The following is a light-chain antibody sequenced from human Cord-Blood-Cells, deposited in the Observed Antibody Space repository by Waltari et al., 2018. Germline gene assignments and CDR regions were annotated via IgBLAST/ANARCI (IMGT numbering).Light chain of an antibody. CDR2: DAS. CDR1: QDISND. CDR3: QQYDNLPLT. J-gene: IGKJ4*01. V-gene: IGKV1-33*01. Sequence: DIQMTQSPSSLSASVGDRVTITCQASQDISNDLNWYQKKPGKAHKLLIYDASNLETGGPSRFSGSGSGTDFTFAISSLQPEDIATYYCQQYDNLPLTFGGGTKVEIK.